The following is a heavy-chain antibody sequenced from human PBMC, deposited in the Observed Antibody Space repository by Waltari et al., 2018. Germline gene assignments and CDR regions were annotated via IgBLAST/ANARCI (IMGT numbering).Heavy chain of an antibody. J-gene: IGHJ6*02. V-gene: IGHV3-13*01. CDR2: IDTAGDT. D-gene: IGHD3-10*01. CDR3: ARAFGGYYYYGMDV. Sequence: EVQLVESGGGLVQPGGSLRLSCAAPGFNFSSYDMHWVRQATGKGLEWVSAIDTAGDTYYPGSVKGRFTISRENAKNSLYLQMNSLRAEDTAVYYCARAFGGYYYYGMDVWGQGTTVTVSS. CDR1: GFNFSSYD.